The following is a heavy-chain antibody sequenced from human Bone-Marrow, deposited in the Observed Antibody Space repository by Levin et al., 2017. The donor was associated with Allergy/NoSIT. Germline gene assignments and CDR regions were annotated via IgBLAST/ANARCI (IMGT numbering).Heavy chain of an antibody. D-gene: IGHD5-18*01. CDR1: GFTFNTYS. CDR3: ARGGIQFGYGPHFDY. V-gene: IGHV3-30-3*01. Sequence: HPGGSLRLSCVASGFTFNTYSMHWVRQAPGKGLEWVALMSHDGTNIYYADSVKGRFTISRDNSQNTVYLHMNSLRPEDTAVYYCARGGIQFGYGPHFDYWGQGTPVTVSS. CDR2: MSHDGTNI. J-gene: IGHJ4*02.